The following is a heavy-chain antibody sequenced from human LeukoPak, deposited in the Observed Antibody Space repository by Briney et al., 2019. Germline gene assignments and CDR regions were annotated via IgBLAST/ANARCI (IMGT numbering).Heavy chain of an antibody. D-gene: IGHD6-19*01. CDR1: GGSISSSSYY. V-gene: IGHV4-39*01. CDR2: IYYSGST. Sequence: SETLSLTCTVSGGSISSSSYYWGWIRQPPGKGLEWIGSIYYSGSTYYNPSLKSRVTISVDTSKNQFSLRLSSVTAADTAVYYCARVLPGTVAVAGTRVFDIWGQGTMVTVSS. CDR3: ARVLPGTVAVAGTRVFDI. J-gene: IGHJ3*02.